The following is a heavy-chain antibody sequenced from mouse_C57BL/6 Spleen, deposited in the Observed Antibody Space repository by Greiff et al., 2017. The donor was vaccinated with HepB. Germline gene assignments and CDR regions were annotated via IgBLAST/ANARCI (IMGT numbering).Heavy chain of an antibody. V-gene: IGHV1-80*01. D-gene: IGHD1-1*01. CDR2: IYPGDGDT. CDR3: ARHPVVAPYAMDY. J-gene: IGHJ4*01. Sequence: QVQLQQSGAELVKPGASVKISCKASGYAFSSYWMNWVKQSPVKGLEWIGQIYPGDGDTNYNGKFKGKATLTADKSSSTAYMQLSSLTSEDSAVYFCARHPVVAPYAMDYWGQGTSVTVSS. CDR1: GYAFSSYW.